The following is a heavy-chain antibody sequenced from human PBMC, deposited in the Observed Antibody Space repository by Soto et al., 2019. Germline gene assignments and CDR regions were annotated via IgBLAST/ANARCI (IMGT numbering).Heavy chain of an antibody. CDR1: GDSDSSNSAA. V-gene: IGHV6-1*01. J-gene: IGHJ6*02. Sequence: PSQTLSLTCAISGDSDSSNSAAWNWIRQSPSRGLEWLGRTYYRSKWYNDYAVSVKSRITINPDTSKNQFSLQLNSVTPEDTAVYYCARDTGSSASYYYYGMDVWGQGTTVTVSS. CDR3: ARDTGSSASYYYYGMDV. CDR2: TYYRSKWYN. D-gene: IGHD3-10*01.